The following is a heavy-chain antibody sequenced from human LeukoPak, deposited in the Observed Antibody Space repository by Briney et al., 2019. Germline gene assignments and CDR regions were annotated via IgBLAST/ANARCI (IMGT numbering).Heavy chain of an antibody. D-gene: IGHD3-10*01. CDR2: MNPNSGNT. Sequence: ASVKVSCKASGYSFTGYYMHWVRQAPGQGLEWMGWMNPNSGNTGYAQKFQGRVTMTRQTSISTAYMELSSLRSEDTAVYYCARESGFYASGSRYWGQGTLVTVSS. CDR1: GYSFTGYY. CDR3: ARESGFYASGSRY. J-gene: IGHJ4*02. V-gene: IGHV1-8*02.